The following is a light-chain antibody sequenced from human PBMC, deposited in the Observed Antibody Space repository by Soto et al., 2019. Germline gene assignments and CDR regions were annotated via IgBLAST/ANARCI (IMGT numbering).Light chain of an antibody. CDR1: QSLLYSNGYNY. Sequence: DVLLTHSPLSLPVTPGEPASISCRSSQSLLYSNGYNYLDWYVQKPGQSPQPLIYLGSYRASGVPDRLSGSGSGTDFTLEISRVEAEDVGVYYCMQALQTPFTFGPGTKVDIK. CDR2: LGS. V-gene: IGKV2-28*01. CDR3: MQALQTPFT. J-gene: IGKJ3*01.